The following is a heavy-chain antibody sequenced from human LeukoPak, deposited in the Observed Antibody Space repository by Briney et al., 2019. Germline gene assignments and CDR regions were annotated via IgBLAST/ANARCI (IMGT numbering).Heavy chain of an antibody. CDR3: ARGLMGYGEPNMVRGVLVKGSFDY. Sequence: PSETLSLTCAVSGGSFTDYSWSWIRQPPGRGLEWIGEINHSRSTNYNPSLKSRVTISVDTSKNQFSLKLSSVTAADTAVYYCARGLMGYGEPNMVRGVLVKGSFDYWGQGTLVTVSS. CDR1: GGSFTDYS. CDR2: INHSRST. D-gene: IGHD3-10*01. V-gene: IGHV4-34*01. J-gene: IGHJ4*02.